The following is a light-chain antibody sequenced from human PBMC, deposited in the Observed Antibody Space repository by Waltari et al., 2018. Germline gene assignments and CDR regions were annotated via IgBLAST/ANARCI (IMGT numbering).Light chain of an antibody. CDR1: RSNIGGNP. Sequence: QSVVTQQPSASGTPGQRVTIPCSGSRSNIGGNPVSWSQQFPGAAPNPLIYRDTQRPSGVPDRFSGSKSGTSAYLAINGLQSEDEADYFCAAWEDRLNGVVFGGGTKVTVL. CDR3: AAWEDRLNGVV. V-gene: IGLV1-44*01. CDR2: RDT. J-gene: IGLJ2*01.